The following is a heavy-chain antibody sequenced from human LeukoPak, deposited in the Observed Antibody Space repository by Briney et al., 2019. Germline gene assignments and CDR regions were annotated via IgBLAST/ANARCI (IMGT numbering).Heavy chain of an antibody. D-gene: IGHD5-24*01. J-gene: IGHJ3*02. V-gene: IGHV3-66*01. Sequence: GGSLRLSCAASGFSVSTNYLTWVRQAPGQGLEFVSLIYSGGSTYYADSVRGRFIISRDNSKNTVYLQMNSLRAEDTAVYFCARDNLEMTTIGDAFDIWGQGTMVTVST. CDR1: GFSVSTNY. CDR2: IYSGGST. CDR3: ARDNLEMTTIGDAFDI.